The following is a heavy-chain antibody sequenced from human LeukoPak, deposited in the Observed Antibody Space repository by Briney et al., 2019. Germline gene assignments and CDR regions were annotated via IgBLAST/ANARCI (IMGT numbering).Heavy chain of an antibody. CDR3: ARLILYYDILTGYYMKDAFDI. Sequence: SETLSLTCTVSGGSISSYYWSWIRQPPGKGLEWIGYIYYSGSTNHNPSLKSRVTISVDTSKNQFSLKLSSVTAADTAVYYCARLILYYDILTGYYMKDAFDIWGQGTMVTVSS. D-gene: IGHD3-9*01. CDR1: GGSISSYY. V-gene: IGHV4-59*01. J-gene: IGHJ3*02. CDR2: IYYSGST.